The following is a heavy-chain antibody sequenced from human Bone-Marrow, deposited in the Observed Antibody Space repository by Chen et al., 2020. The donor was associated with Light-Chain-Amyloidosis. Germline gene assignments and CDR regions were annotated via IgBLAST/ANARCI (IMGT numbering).Heavy chain of an antibody. J-gene: IGHJ4*02. CDR1: GFIVSANY. D-gene: IGHD1-26*01. CDR2: IFNGGDT. V-gene: IGHV3-53*02. CDR3: AGFSGVSTWAFDY. Sequence: EVQLVETGGGVIQPGGSLRLSCAVSGFIVSANYMRWVRQAPGKGLEWVSVIFNGGDTTYADSVRGRFVISRDGSTNTLYLQMNTLRPDDTAVYYCAGFSGVSTWAFDYWGQGTLVTVSS.